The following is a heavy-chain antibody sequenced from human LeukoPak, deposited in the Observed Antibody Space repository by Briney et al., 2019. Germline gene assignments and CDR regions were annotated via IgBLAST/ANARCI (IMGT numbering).Heavy chain of an antibody. CDR2: IKQDGSEK. D-gene: IGHD7-27*01. Sequence: GGSLRLSCVASGFTLSSYAVSWVRQAPGKGLEWVANIKQDGSEKYYVESVKGRFTISRDNAKNSLYLQMNSLRAEDTAVYYCAWGKTGGSWGQGTLDTVSS. CDR1: GFTLSSYA. V-gene: IGHV3-7*04. J-gene: IGHJ5*02. CDR3: AWGKTGGS.